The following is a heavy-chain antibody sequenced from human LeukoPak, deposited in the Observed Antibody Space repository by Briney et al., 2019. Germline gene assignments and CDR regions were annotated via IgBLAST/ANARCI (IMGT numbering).Heavy chain of an antibody. J-gene: IGHJ3*02. CDR3: ATSRSPLHIVVVTAGALDAFDI. V-gene: IGHV3-53*05. D-gene: IGHD2-21*02. CDR1: GFTVSSNY. CDR2: IYSGGST. Sequence: GGSLRLSCAASGFTVSSNYMSWVRQAPGKGLEWVSVIYSGGSTYYADSVKGRFTISRDNSKNTLYLQMNSLRSEDTAVYYCATSRSPLHIVVVTAGALDAFDIWGQGTMVTVSS.